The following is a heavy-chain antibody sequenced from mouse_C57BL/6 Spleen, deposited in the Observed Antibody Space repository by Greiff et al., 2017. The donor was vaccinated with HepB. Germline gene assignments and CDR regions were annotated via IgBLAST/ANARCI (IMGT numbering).Heavy chain of an antibody. CDR3: ARDQLRHGAGFAY. CDR1: GFTFSSYA. V-gene: IGHV5-4*01. D-gene: IGHD3-2*02. J-gene: IGHJ3*01. Sequence: EVKLVESGGGLVKPGGSLKLSCAASGFTFSSYAMSWVRQTPEKRLEWVATISDGGSYTYYPDNVKGRFTISRDNAKNNLYLQMSHLKSEDTAMYYCARDQLRHGAGFAYWGQGTLVTVSA. CDR2: ISDGGSYT.